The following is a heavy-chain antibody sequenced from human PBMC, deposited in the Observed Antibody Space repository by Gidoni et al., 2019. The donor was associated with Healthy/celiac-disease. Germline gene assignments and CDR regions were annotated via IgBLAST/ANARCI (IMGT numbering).Heavy chain of an antibody. J-gene: IGHJ6*02. D-gene: IGHD3-3*01. CDR2: IIPILGIA. CDR3: ARDQRPRLLSLNYYYGMDV. CDR1: GGPFSSYA. V-gene: IGHV1-69*04. Sequence: QVQLVQSGAEVKKPGSSVKVSCKASGGPFSSYAISWVRQAPGQGLEWMGRIIPILGIANYAQKFQGRVTITADKSTSTAYMELSSLRSEDTAVYYCARDQRPRLLSLNYYYGMDVWGQGTTVTVSS.